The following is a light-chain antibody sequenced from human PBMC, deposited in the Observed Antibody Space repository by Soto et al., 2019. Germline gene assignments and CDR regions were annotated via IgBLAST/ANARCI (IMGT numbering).Light chain of an antibody. CDR1: QSVSSSN. V-gene: IGKV3-20*01. CDR2: GAS. Sequence: EIVLTQSPGTLSLSPGEGATLSCRASQSVSSSNLAWYQQKPGQAPRLLIYGASSRATGIPDRFSGSGSGTDFPFTISRLEPEDFAVYYCRRYGSSPFGQGTKLEIK. J-gene: IGKJ2*01. CDR3: RRYGSSP.